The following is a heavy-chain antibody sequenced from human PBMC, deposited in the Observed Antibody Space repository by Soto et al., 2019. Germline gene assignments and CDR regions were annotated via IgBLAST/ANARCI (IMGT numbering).Heavy chain of an antibody. CDR1: GGSVRSSTYY. Sequence: PSETLSLTCTVSGGSVRSSTYYWGWIRQAPGKGLEWIASIYYSGRTHNNPALKSRVTMSVDTYTNQFSLKLTSVTAADTAVYYCAREKITGLFDYWGQGTLVTVSS. CDR3: AREKITGLFDY. V-gene: IGHV4-39*02. D-gene: IGHD2-8*02. J-gene: IGHJ4*02. CDR2: IYYSGRT.